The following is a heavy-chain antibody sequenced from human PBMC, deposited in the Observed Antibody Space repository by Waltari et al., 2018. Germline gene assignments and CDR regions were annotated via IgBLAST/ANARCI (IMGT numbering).Heavy chain of an antibody. CDR3: ARYPAVVYAKVDP. D-gene: IGHD2-8*02. Sequence: QLQLQESGPGLVKSSETLSLTCTVPGAPISSRSYYRCWIRQSPGKGLEWIGSWYYNGTTYYHPSLKGRVTISVDTSKKQFFLKLSSVTASDTAMYYCARYPAVVYAKVDPWGQGTLVIVSS. V-gene: IGHV4-39*01. J-gene: IGHJ5*02. CDR2: WYYNGTT. CDR1: GAPISSRSYY.